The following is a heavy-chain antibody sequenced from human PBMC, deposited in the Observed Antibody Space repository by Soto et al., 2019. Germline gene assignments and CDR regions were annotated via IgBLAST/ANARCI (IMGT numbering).Heavy chain of an antibody. CDR1: GFTFSDFG. J-gene: IGHJ4*02. CDR2: ISHDGKHD. V-gene: IGHV3-30*18. CDR3: AKDERAAPFDY. D-gene: IGHD6-6*01. Sequence: QVHVVQSGGGVVQPGKSLKLSCAASGFTFSDFGFHWVRQAPGKGLEWVALISHDGKHDYYRDSVKGRFTISRDNSKNTVHLQMNGLTGEDTAVYYCAKDERAAPFDYWGQGILVTVSS.